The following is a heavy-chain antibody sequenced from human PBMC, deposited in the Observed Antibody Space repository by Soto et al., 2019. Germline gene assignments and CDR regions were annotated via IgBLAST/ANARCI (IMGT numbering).Heavy chain of an antibody. J-gene: IGHJ4*02. V-gene: IGHV1-58*01. CDR3: AADWSMAAADPGFDS. D-gene: IGHD6-13*01. Sequence: SVKVSCKASGFTFTRSAVQWVRQARGQRLEWIGWIVVGSGNTNYAQKFQERVTITRDMSTSTAYMELSSLRSEDTDVYYCAADWSMAAADPGFDSWGQGNLVTICS. CDR2: IVVGSGNT. CDR1: GFTFTRSA.